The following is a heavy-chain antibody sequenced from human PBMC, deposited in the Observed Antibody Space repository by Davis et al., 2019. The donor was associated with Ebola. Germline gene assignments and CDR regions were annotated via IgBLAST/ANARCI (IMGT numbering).Heavy chain of an antibody. V-gene: IGHV1-24*01. D-gene: IGHD2-15*01. Sequence: ASVKVSCKVSGYILSELSMHWVRLAPGKGLEWMGGFDPVDGETFYAQKFQGRVTVTEDTSIDTAYMELSSLRSEDTAVYYCARGGYCSGGSCYFFDYWGQGTLVTVSS. CDR3: ARGGYCSGGSCYFFDY. CDR2: FDPVDGET. J-gene: IGHJ4*02. CDR1: GYILSELS.